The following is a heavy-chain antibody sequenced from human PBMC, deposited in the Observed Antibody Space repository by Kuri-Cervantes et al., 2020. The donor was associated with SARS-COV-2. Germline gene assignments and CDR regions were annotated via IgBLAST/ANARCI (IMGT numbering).Heavy chain of an antibody. D-gene: IGHD3-22*01. Sequence: ASVKVSCKASGYTFTSYGISWVRQAPGQGLEWMGWISAYNGNTNYAQKLQGRVTMTRDTSISTAYMELSRLRSDDTAVYYCARSYFYDSSGYVMDYWGQGTLVTVSS. J-gene: IGHJ4*02. CDR3: ARSYFYDSSGYVMDY. V-gene: IGHV1-18*01. CDR1: GYTFTSYG. CDR2: ISAYNGNT.